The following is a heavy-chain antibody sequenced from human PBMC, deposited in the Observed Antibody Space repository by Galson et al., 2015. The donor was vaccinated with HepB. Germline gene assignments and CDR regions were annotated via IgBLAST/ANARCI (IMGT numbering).Heavy chain of an antibody. V-gene: IGHV3-23*01. J-gene: IGHJ4*02. CDR3: AKDGGDCSDGECYYFDC. CDR1: GFTFITYA. D-gene: IGHD2-15*01. CDR2: ISASAGRT. Sequence: SLRLSCAASGFTFITYAMSWVRQAPGRGLEWVSGISASAGRTYYADSVKGRFTISRDNSKNTVYLEMNSLRVEDTAEYYCAKDGGDCSDGECYYFDCWGQGILVIVSS.